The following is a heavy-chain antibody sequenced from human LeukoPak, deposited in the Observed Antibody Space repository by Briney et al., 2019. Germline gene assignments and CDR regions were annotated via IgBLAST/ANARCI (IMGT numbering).Heavy chain of an antibody. D-gene: IGHD3-22*01. CDR1: GFTFSTYS. J-gene: IGHJ4*02. CDR3: ASLFRHSSGSDYFDY. CDR2: IRIISTYI. V-gene: IGHV3-21*06. Sequence: GLSLRLSCAASGFTFSTYSMNWVRQAPGKVLEWVSSIRIISTYIYYADSVKDRFTISRDNAKNSLYLQMNSLRAEDTAVYYCASLFRHSSGSDYFDYWGQGPLVTVSS.